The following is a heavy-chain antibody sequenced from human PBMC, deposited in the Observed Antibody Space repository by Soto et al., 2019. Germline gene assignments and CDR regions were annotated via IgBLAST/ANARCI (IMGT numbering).Heavy chain of an antibody. Sequence: GGSLRLSCAASGFTFSSYGMHWVGQAPGKGLEWVAVIWYDGSNKYYADSVKGRFTISRDNSKNTLYLQMNSLRAEDTAVYYCARDESRGYYGYWGQGTLVTVSS. D-gene: IGHD3-22*01. V-gene: IGHV3-33*01. CDR1: GFTFSSYG. CDR2: IWYDGSNK. J-gene: IGHJ4*02. CDR3: ARDESRGYYGY.